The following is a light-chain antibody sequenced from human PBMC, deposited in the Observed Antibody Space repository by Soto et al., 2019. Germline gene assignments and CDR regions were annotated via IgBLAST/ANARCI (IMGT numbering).Light chain of an antibody. CDR1: SSDVGGYNY. V-gene: IGLV2-8*01. CDR3: ISYAGSNLLYV. J-gene: IGLJ1*01. CDR2: EVS. Sequence: QSVLTQPPSASGSPRQSVTISCTGTSSDVGGYNYVSWYQQHPGKAPKLMIYEVSKRPSGVPDRFSGSKSGNTASLTVSGLQAEDEADYYCISYAGSNLLYVFGTGTKLTVL.